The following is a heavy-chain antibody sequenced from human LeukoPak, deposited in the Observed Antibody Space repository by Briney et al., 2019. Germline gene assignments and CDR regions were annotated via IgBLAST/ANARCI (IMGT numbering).Heavy chain of an antibody. CDR3: ARVGCSSTRCYTYYYYMDV. Sequence: GGSLRLSCAASGFTFYDYGMSWVRHVPGKGLEWVSGINWNGGSTSYADSVKGRFTISRDNAKNSLYLQMNSLRVEDTALYYCARVGCSSTRCYTYYYYMDVWGKGTTVTVSS. D-gene: IGHD2-2*02. J-gene: IGHJ6*03. CDR2: INWNGGST. CDR1: GFTFYDYG. V-gene: IGHV3-20*04.